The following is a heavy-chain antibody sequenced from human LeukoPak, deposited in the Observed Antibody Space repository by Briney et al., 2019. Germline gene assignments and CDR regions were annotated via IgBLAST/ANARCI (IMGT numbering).Heavy chain of an antibody. V-gene: IGHV1-18*01. CDR3: ARHYYDSSGYLVGDY. D-gene: IGHD3-22*01. Sequence: ASVKVSCKPSGYTFSSFGITSVRQAPGQGLEWMGWISAYNGDSKYAEKLQGRVTMTTDTSTSTAYMELRSMRSDDTVVYKCARHYYDSSGYLVGDYWGQGTLVSVSS. CDR1: GYTFSSFG. CDR2: ISAYNGDS. J-gene: IGHJ4*02.